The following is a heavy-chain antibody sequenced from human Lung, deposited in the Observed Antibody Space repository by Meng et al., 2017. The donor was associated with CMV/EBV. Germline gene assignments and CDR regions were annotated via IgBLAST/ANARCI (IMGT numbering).Heavy chain of an antibody. Sequence: PVDVLAPSLVQPAGALALRGRAWRCPIRRSNCVRWVRQPPGKGLECIGEIYHSGSTDYNPSLKSRVTISVDKSKNQFSLKLSSVTAADTAVYYCASFPPPGKQWLVTDYWGQGTLVTVSS. D-gene: IGHD6-19*01. CDR1: RCPIRRSNC. CDR2: IYHSGST. J-gene: IGHJ4*02. CDR3: ASFPPPGKQWLVTDY. V-gene: IGHV4-4*02.